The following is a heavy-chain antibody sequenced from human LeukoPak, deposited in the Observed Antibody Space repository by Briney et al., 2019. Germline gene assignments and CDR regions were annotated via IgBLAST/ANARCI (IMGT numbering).Heavy chain of an antibody. V-gene: IGHV1-2*02. CDR3: ARDDKGIVATISPWFDP. CDR2: INPNSGRT. J-gene: IGHJ5*02. CDR1: GYTFTGYY. D-gene: IGHD5-12*01. Sequence: ASVKVSCKASGYTFTGYYMHWVRQAPGHGREWMGWINPNSGRTNYAQKFQGRVTMTRDTSISTAYMELSRLRSDDTAVYYCARDDKGIVATISPWFDPWGQGTLVTVSS.